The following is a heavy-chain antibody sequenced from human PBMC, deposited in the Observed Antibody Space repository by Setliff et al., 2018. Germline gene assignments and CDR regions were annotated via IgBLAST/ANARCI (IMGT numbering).Heavy chain of an antibody. V-gene: IGHV3-23*01. D-gene: IGHD3-22*01. Sequence: GSLRLSCAASGFTFSNYAMSWVRQAPGKGLEWVSGISGSGGNTQYADSVKGRFTISRDNSKNTLYLQMNSLRAEDTAVYYCAKDTHYYASSGYYCFDFWGQGTLVTVSS. CDR2: ISGSGGNT. J-gene: IGHJ4*02. CDR1: GFTFSNYA. CDR3: AKDTHYYASSGYYCFDF.